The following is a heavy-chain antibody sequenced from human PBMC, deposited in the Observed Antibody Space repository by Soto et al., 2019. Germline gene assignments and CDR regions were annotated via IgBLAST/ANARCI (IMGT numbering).Heavy chain of an antibody. Sequence: SETLSLTCSVSGGSISNSSYLWGWVRQPPGKGLQWIGSVSHIGSTNYNPSLKSRLTISVGTSKTQSSLRLDSVTAVDTAVYYCSRIAVSGPRTGFDYWGQGILVTVSS. CDR2: VSHIGST. J-gene: IGHJ4*02. D-gene: IGHD6-19*01. V-gene: IGHV4-39*01. CDR3: SRIAVSGPRTGFDY. CDR1: GGSISNSSYL.